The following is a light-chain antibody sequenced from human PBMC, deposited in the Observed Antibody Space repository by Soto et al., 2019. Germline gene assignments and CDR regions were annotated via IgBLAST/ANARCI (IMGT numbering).Light chain of an antibody. J-gene: IGLJ1*01. CDR1: ASNIGRDP. V-gene: IGLV1-44*01. CDR2: ENN. Sequence: QSVLTQPPSASGAPGQRVTISCSGSASNIGRDPVNWYQQVPGTAPKLLIYENNHRPSGVPGRFSGSKSGTSASLVISGLQSEDEAEYFCAGWDGSMKGFVFGTGTKVIV. CDR3: AGWDGSMKGFV.